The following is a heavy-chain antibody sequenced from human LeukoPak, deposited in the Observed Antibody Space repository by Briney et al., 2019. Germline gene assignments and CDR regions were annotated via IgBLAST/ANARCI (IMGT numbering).Heavy chain of an antibody. CDR1: GFTFSSYG. Sequence: PGGSLRLSCAASGFTFSSYGMSWVRQAPGKGLEWVSAISGSGDSTYYADSVKGRFTISRDNSKNTLYLRMNSLRAEDTAVYYCAKLSCSGGSCERFDYWGQGTLVTVSS. CDR2: ISGSGDST. J-gene: IGHJ4*02. CDR3: AKLSCSGGSCERFDY. V-gene: IGHV3-23*01. D-gene: IGHD2-15*01.